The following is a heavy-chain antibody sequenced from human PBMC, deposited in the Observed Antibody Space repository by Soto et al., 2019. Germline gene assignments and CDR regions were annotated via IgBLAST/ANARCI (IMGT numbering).Heavy chain of an antibody. CDR3: AREIYDDYDSSGFDH. CDR1: GFTFSSYG. V-gene: IGHV3-30*03. D-gene: IGHD3-22*01. J-gene: IGHJ4*02. Sequence: GGSLRLSCAASGFTFSSYGIHWVRQAPGKGLEWVALISYDGANKYYADSVKGRFTISRDNSKNTLYLQMNSLRPEDTAVYYCAREIYDDYDSSGFDHWGQGTLVTVSS. CDR2: ISYDGANK.